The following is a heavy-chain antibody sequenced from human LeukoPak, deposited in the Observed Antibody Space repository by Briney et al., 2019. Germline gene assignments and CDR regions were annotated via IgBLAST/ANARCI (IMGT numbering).Heavy chain of an antibody. CDR2: INHSGST. V-gene: IGHV4-34*01. CDR1: GGSFSGYY. J-gene: IGHJ4*02. Sequence: KTSETLSLTCAVYGGSFSGYYWSWIRQPPGKGLEWIGEINHSGSTNYNPSLKSRVTISVDTSKNQFSLKLSSVTAADTAVYYCARHPQGSPRGYSYANAYPYYFDYWGQGTLVTVSS. D-gene: IGHD5-18*01. CDR3: ARHPQGSPRGYSYANAYPYYFDY.